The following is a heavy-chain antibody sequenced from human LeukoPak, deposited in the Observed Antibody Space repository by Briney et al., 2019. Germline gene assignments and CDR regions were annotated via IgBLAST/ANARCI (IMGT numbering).Heavy chain of an antibody. D-gene: IGHD5-12*01. CDR3: AKEVGYGSPYFDY. CDR2: ISYDASSK. CDR1: GFTFSTYA. Sequence: GGSLRLSCAASGFTFSTYAMHWVRQAPYEGLEWVTAISYDASSKYYADSVKGRFTISRDNSKSTLYLQMNNARVDDTAVYYCAKEVGYGSPYFDYWGQGTLVTVSS. J-gene: IGHJ4*02. V-gene: IGHV3-30-3*01.